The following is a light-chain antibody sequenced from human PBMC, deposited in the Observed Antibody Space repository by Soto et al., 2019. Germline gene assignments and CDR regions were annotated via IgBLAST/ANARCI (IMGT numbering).Light chain of an antibody. CDR3: QESYSSTLT. CDR2: WAS. J-gene: IGKJ1*01. Sequence: DIVITQSPDSLAVSLGERATINCKSSQSVLYSSNGKNYLNWYQQTPGQPPKPLIYWASTRVSGVPDRFSGSAARSAFTNTSSSLPAEDVAVYSCQESYSSTLTFGQGTKVE. V-gene: IGKV4-1*01. CDR1: QSVLYSSNGKNY.